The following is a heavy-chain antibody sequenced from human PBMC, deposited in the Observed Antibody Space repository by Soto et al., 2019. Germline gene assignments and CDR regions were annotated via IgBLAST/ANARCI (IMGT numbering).Heavy chain of an antibody. V-gene: IGHV3-23*01. CDR3: AKDPDDYYGSGSFLNWFDP. D-gene: IGHD3-10*01. CDR2: ISGSGGST. Sequence: GGSLRLSCAASGFTFSSYAMSWVRQAPGKGLEWVSAISGSGGSTYYADSVKGRFTISRDNSKNTLYLQMNSLRAEDTAVYYCAKDPDDYYGSGSFLNWFDPWGQGTLVTVSS. J-gene: IGHJ5*02. CDR1: GFTFSSYA.